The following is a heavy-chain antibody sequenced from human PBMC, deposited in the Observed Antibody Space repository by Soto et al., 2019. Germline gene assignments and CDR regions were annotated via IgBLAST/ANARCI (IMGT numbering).Heavy chain of an antibody. Sequence: VGWIRQPPGKALEWVALIYWDDDERYSPSLKSRITITKDTSKNQVVLTMTNMDTMDIGTYYCVRVSRDYSGFAFWGQR. CDR3: VRVSRDYSGFAF. J-gene: IGHJ4*02. CDR2: IYWDDDE. D-gene: IGHD3-22*01. V-gene: IGHV2-5*04.